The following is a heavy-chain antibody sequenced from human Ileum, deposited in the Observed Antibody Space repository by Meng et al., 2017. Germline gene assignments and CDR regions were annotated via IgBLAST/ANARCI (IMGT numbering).Heavy chain of an antibody. V-gene: IGHV1-8*03. CDR2: MNPNSGNT. CDR3: ARDYGGNSGWFDP. CDR1: GYSFTNYD. Sequence: ASVQVSCKASGYSFTNYDINWVRQATGQGLEWMGWMNPNSGNTGYAQKFQGRVTITRNTSISTAYMELSSLRSEDTAMYYCARDYGGNSGWFDPWGQGTLVTVSS. J-gene: IGHJ5*02. D-gene: IGHD4-23*01.